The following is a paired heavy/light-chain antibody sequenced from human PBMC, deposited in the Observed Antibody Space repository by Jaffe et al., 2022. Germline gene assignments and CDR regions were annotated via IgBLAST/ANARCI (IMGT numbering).Light chain of an antibody. J-gene: IGKJ2*01. CDR2: AAS. CDR1: QSISSY. V-gene: IGKV1-39*01. Sequence: DIQMTQSPSSLSASVGDRVTITCRASQSISSYLNWYQQKPGKAPKLLIYAASSLQSGVPSRFSGSGSGTDFTLTISSLQPEDFATYYCQQSYSTYTFGQGTKLEIK. CDR3: QQSYSTYT.
Heavy chain of an antibody. CDR2: IYYSGST. Sequence: QVQLQESGPGLVKPSETLSLTCTVSGGSVSSGSYYWSWIRQPPGKGLEWIGYIYYSGSTNYNPSLKSRVTISVDTSKNQFSLKLSSVTAADTAVYYCARVYYDILTGYYIGYYFDYWGQGTLVTVSS. V-gene: IGHV4-61*01. J-gene: IGHJ4*02. D-gene: IGHD3-9*01. CDR3: ARVYYDILTGYYIGYYFDY. CDR1: GGSVSSGSYY.